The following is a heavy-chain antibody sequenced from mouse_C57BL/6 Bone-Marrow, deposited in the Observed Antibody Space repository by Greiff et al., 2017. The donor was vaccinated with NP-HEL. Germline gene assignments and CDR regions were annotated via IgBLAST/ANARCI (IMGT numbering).Heavy chain of an antibody. D-gene: IGHD3-2*02. J-gene: IGHJ2*01. CDR1: GYAFSSSW. CDR2: IYPGDGDT. Sequence: QVQLQQSGPELVKPGASVKISCKASGYAFSSSWMNWVKQRPGKGLAWIGRIYPGDGDTHYNGKFKGKATLTAATSSSTADMKLSSLTSEDSAVYFCAKLRSGLNYFDYWGQGTTLTVSS. V-gene: IGHV1-82*01. CDR3: AKLRSGLNYFDY.